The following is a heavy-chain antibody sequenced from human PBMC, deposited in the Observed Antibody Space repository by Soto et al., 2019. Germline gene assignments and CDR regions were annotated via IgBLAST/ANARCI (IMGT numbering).Heavy chain of an antibody. D-gene: IGHD2-21*02. V-gene: IGHV5-51*01. CDR1: GYSFTSYS. Sequence: GESLKICCKGSGYSFTSYSIGWVRQMPGKGLEWMGIIYPGDSDTRYSPSFQGQVTISADKSISTAYPQWSSLKASDTAMYYCARQAYCGGDCYPDYYYGMDVWGQGTTVTVSS. CDR2: IYPGDSDT. CDR3: ARQAYCGGDCYPDYYYGMDV. J-gene: IGHJ6*02.